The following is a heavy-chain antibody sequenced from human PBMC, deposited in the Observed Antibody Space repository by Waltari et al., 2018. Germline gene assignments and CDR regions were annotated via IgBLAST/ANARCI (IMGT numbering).Heavy chain of an antibody. V-gene: IGHV1-18*01. CDR2: ISAHNGKT. Sequence: QDHLVQSGTEVKKPGASVKVPCKASGYTFGIYTFTWVRQAPGQGLEWMGWISAHNGKTDYSQKFQGRVAMTTDTSTSTAYMELRSLTSDDTAVYYCARVSSIFGDAFDLWGQGTVVTVSS. CDR3: ARVSSIFGDAFDL. D-gene: IGHD3-16*01. J-gene: IGHJ3*01. CDR1: GYTFGIYT.